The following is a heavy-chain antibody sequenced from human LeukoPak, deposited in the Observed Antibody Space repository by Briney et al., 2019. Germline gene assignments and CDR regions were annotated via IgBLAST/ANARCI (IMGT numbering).Heavy chain of an antibody. D-gene: IGHD5-12*01. Sequence: ASVKVSCKASGYTFTSYDINWVRQATGQGLEWMGWMNPNSGNTGYAQKFQGRVTITTDTSTSTAYMELRSLRSDDTAVYYCARGGSGYDLDYYYGMDVWGQGTTVTVSS. CDR1: GYTFTSYD. J-gene: IGHJ6*02. CDR3: ARGGSGYDLDYYYGMDV. CDR2: MNPNSGNT. V-gene: IGHV1-8*03.